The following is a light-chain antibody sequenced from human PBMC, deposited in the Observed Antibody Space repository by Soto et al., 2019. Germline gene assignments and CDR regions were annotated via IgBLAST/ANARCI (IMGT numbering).Light chain of an antibody. J-gene: IGLJ1*01. V-gene: IGLV2-14*01. CDR2: EVT. Sequence: QSALTQPASVSGSPGQSITISCTGTSNDVGVYNYVSWYQHHPGKAPKLMIYEVTNRPSGISDRFSGSKSGYTASLTISGFQAEDEADYYCSTYTSSSTLLVFGTGTKLTVL. CDR3: STYTSSSTLLV. CDR1: SNDVGVYNY.